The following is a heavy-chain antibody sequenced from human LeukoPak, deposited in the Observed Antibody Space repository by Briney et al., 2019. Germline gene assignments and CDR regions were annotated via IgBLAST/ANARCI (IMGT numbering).Heavy chain of an antibody. V-gene: IGHV1-2*02. CDR3: AREDSGYDDWFDP. CDR1: GGTFSSYT. D-gene: IGHD5-12*01. Sequence: ASVKVSCKASGGTFSSYTINWVRQAPGQGLEWMGWINPNSGGTNYAQKFQGRVTMTRDTSISTAYMELSRLRSDDTAVYYCAREDSGYDDWFDPWGQGTLVTVSS. J-gene: IGHJ5*02. CDR2: INPNSGGT.